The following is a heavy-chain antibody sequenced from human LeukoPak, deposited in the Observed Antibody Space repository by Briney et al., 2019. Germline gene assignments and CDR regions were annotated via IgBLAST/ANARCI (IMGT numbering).Heavy chain of an antibody. D-gene: IGHD4-17*01. V-gene: IGHV3-23*01. CDR3: AREHGDRNGDYFDY. CDR1: GFTFSSSA. J-gene: IGHJ4*02. Sequence: QSGGSLRLSCAASGFTFSSSAMSWVRQAPGKGLEWVSAISNNGGYTYYADSVQGRFTISRDNSKSTLCLQMNSLRAEDTAVYYCAREHGDRNGDYFDYWGQGTLVTVSS. CDR2: ISNNGGYT.